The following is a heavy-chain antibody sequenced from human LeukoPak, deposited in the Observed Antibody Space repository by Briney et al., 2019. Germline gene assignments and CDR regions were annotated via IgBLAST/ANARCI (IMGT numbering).Heavy chain of an antibody. J-gene: IGHJ4*02. V-gene: IGHV3-64D*09. CDR3: VKDLTSHFMGVLSRYLSY. CDR1: GFTFSSFA. CDR2: ISRNGGST. D-gene: IGHD2/OR15-2a*01. Sequence: GGSLRLYCSASGFTFSSFAMHWVRQAPGKGLEYVAAISRNGGSTYYADSVKGRFTISRDNSKSTLYLQMSSLRAEDTAVYLCVKDLTSHFMGVLSRYLSYWGQGTLVTVSS.